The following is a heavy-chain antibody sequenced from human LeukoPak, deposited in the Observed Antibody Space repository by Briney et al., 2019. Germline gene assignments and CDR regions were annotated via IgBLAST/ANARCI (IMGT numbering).Heavy chain of an antibody. CDR3: ARYCGSTSCIFMGVDY. CDR1: GCSISSGYY. V-gene: IGHV4-38-2*02. D-gene: IGHD2-2*01. Sequence: SETLSLTCTVSGCSISSGYYWGWIRQPPGKGLEWIGSIYHSGSTSYSPSLKSRVTISVDTSKNQFSLKLSSVTAADTAVYYCARYCGSTSCIFMGVDYWGQGTLVTVSA. CDR2: IYHSGST. J-gene: IGHJ4*02.